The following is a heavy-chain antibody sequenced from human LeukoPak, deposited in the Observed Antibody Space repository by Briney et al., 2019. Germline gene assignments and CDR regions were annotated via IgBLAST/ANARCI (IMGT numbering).Heavy chain of an antibody. CDR2: IRHREYGGTA. J-gene: IGHJ4*02. CDR1: AFNVGVVA. Sequence: QAGRSLRPSCATSAFNVGVVAIDWIRQAPGEGREWVGFIRHREYGGTAEYAASVNGRFAISRDDSKSIDYLQMNDLRTEDTGVYYCARERAGDVDYWGLGTLVTVSS. V-gene: IGHV3-49*03. CDR3: ARERAGDVDY.